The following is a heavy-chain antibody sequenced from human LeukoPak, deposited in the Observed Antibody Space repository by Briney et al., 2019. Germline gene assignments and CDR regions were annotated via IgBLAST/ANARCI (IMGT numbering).Heavy chain of an antibody. CDR1: GFTSSSYG. D-gene: IGHD4-17*01. J-gene: IGHJ4*02. V-gene: IGHV3-30*18. Sequence: GGSLRLSCAASGFTSSSYGMHWVRQAPGKGLEWVAVRSYDGSNKYYADSVKGRFTISRDNSQNTLYLQMNSLRAEDTAVYYCAKDLELYGDQYYFDCWGQGTLVTV. CDR2: RSYDGSNK. CDR3: AKDLELYGDQYYFDC.